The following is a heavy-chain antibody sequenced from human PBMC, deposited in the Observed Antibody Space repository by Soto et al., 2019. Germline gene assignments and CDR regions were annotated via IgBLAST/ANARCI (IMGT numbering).Heavy chain of an antibody. CDR1: GFTFSSYS. CDR2: ISSSSSYI. V-gene: IGHV3-21*01. D-gene: IGHD1-1*01. CDR3: ARGWNDVSHELRYFDL. Sequence: GGSLRLSCAASGFTFSSYSMNWVRQAPGKGLEWVSSISSSSSYIYYADSVKGRFTISRDNAKNSLYLQMNSLRAEDTAVYYCARGWNDVSHELRYFDLWGRGTLVTVSS. J-gene: IGHJ2*01.